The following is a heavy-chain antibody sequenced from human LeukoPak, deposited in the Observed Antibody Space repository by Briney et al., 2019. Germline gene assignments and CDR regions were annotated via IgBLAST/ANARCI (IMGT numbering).Heavy chain of an antibody. J-gene: IGHJ4*02. CDR3: ARGYQRPDY. D-gene: IGHD2-2*01. Sequence: GGSMRLSCAASGFTFSTYTMNWVRQAQGKGLEWVSSIRSSSNNINYTDSVKGRFTISRDNAMDSVHLQMNSLRVEDTAVYYCARGYQRPDYWGQGTLITVSS. V-gene: IGHV3-21*01. CDR1: GFTFSTYT. CDR2: IRSSSNNI.